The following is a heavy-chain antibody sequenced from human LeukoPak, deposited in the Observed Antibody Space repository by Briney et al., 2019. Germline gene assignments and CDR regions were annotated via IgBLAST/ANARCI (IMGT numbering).Heavy chain of an antibody. CDR2: IKKDGTTK. D-gene: IGHD4-11*01. V-gene: IGHV3-7*01. CDR1: GFTFGSHW. Sequence: VGSLRLSCAASGFTFGSHWMGWVRQAPGKGLEWVANIKKDGTTKYYLDSVKGRFTVSRDNTENSLSLQMNSLSAEDTALYYCVRHRDYCIDWWGQGTLVTVSS. CDR3: VRHRDYCIDW. J-gene: IGHJ4*02.